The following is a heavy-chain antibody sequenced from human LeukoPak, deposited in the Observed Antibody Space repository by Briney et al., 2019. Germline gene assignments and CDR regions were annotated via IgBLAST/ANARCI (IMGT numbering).Heavy chain of an antibody. CDR1: GGTFSSYA. V-gene: IGHV1-69*13. CDR3: AREGPGSITGIGID. J-gene: IGHJ4*02. Sequence: GASVKVSCKASGGTFSSYAISWVRQAPGQGLEWMGGIIPIFGTANYAQKFQGRVTITADESTSTAYMELSSLRSEDTAVYYCAREGPGSITGIGIDWGQGTLVTVSS. CDR2: IIPIFGTA. D-gene: IGHD1-20*01.